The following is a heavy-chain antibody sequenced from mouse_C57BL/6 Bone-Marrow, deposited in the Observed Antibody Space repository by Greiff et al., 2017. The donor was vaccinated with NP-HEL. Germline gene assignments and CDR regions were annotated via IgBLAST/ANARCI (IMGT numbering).Heavy chain of an antibody. V-gene: IGHV1-53*01. CDR1: GYTFTSYW. CDR2: INPSNGGT. D-gene: IGHD2-1*01. CDR3: ARKEGIYYGNYHAMDY. Sequence: QVQLQQPGTELVKPGASVKLSCKASGYTFTSYWMHWVKQRPGQGLEWIGNINPSNGGTNYNEKFKSKATLTVDKSSSTAYMQLSSLTSEDSAVYYCARKEGIYYGNYHAMDYWGQGTSVTVSS. J-gene: IGHJ4*01.